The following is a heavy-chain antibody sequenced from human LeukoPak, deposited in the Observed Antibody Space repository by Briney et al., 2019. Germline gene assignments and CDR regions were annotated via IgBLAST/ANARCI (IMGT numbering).Heavy chain of an antibody. CDR3: AREAMVRGVPDAFDI. Sequence: GGSLRLSCAASGFTFSSNWMHWVRQAPGKGLEWVANIKQDGIEKYFVDSVKGRFAISRDNAKNSLYLQMNNLRAEDTAVYYCAREAMVRGVPDAFDIWGQGTVVTVSS. V-gene: IGHV3-7*01. CDR1: GFTFSSNW. D-gene: IGHD3-10*01. CDR2: IKQDGIEK. J-gene: IGHJ3*02.